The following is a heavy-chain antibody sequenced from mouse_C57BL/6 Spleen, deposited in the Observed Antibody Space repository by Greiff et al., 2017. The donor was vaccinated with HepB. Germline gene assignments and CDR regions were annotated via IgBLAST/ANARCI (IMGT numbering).Heavy chain of an antibody. CDR2: IYPGDGDT. CDR1: GYAFSSSW. J-gene: IGHJ4*01. V-gene: IGHV1-82*01. Sequence: SGPELVKPGASVKISCKASGYAFSSSWMNWVKQRPGKGLEWIGRIYPGDGDTNYNGKFKGKATLTADKSSSTAYMQLSSLTSEDSAVYFCAREEGDYAMDYWGQGTSVTVSS. CDR3: AREEGDYAMDY.